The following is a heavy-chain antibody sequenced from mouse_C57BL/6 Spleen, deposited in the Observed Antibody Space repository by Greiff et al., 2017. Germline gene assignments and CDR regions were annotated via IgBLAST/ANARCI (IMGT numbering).Heavy chain of an antibody. Sequence: EVQLKESGPVLVKPGASVKMSCKASGYTFTDYYMNWVKQSHGKSLEWIGVINPYNGGTSYNQKFKGKATLTVDKSSSTAYMELNSLTSEDSAVYYCARGEFINYAMDYWGQGTSVTVSS. D-gene: IGHD1-1*01. V-gene: IGHV1-19*01. CDR2: INPYNGGT. CDR3: ARGEFINYAMDY. CDR1: GYTFTDYY. J-gene: IGHJ4*01.